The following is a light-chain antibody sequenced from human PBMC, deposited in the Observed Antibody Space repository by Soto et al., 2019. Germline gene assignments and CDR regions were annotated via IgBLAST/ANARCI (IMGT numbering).Light chain of an antibody. CDR3: QVWDSSSDHVV. Sequence: SYELTQPPSVSVAPGKTARITCGGNNIGSKSVHWYQQKPGQAPVLVIYYASDRPSGIPERFSGSNSGNTATLTISRVEAGDEADYSCQVWDSSSDHVVFGGGTKLTVL. CDR1: NIGSKS. V-gene: IGLV3-21*04. J-gene: IGLJ2*01. CDR2: YAS.